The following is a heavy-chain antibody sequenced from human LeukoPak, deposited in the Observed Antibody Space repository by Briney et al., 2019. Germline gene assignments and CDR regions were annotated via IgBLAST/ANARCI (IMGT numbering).Heavy chain of an antibody. D-gene: IGHD1/OR15-1a*01. Sequence: ASVKVSCKVSGHTLTELAIHWVRQAPGKGLEWVGGFDPENVDMGYAQNFQGRVTMTEDTSTDTAYMELSSLRSGDTAVYYCATNGLRWDNLQPDDTFDVWGQGTMVTVS. J-gene: IGHJ3*01. CDR3: ATNGLRWDNLQPDDTFDV. CDR1: GHTLTELA. V-gene: IGHV1-24*01. CDR2: FDPENVDM.